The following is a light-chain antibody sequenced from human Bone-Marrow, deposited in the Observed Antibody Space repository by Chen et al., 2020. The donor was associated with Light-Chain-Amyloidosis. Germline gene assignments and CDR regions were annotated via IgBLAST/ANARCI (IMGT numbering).Light chain of an antibody. Sequence: QSVLPQQPSAPATPGQRVTISCPGASSNIRFNDVYRYQHFPGAAPNLLIHRKNQRPSGVPDRVSASKSGTSAFLAISGLRSEDEADYYCAAWDGSLSGYVFGTGPKVIVL. CDR2: RKN. CDR1: SSNIRFND. J-gene: IGLJ1*01. V-gene: IGLV1-47*01. CDR3: AAWDGSLSGYV.